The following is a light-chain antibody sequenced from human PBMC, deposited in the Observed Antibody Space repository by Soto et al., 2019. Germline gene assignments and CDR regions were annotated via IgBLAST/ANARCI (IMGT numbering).Light chain of an antibody. Sequence: EIVLTQSPGTLSLSPGERATLSCRASQSVSSSYLAWYQQKPGQAPRLLIYGASSRATGIPDRFSGSGSGTDFTLTISRLEPEEFAVYYCQQYCSSPLTFGQGTKGEIK. J-gene: IGKJ1*01. CDR1: QSVSSSY. CDR2: GAS. V-gene: IGKV3-20*01. CDR3: QQYCSSPLT.